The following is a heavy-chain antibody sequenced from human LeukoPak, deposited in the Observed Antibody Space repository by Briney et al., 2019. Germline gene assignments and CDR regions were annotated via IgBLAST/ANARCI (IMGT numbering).Heavy chain of an antibody. Sequence: GGSLRLSCAASRFTFSSYWMSWVRQAPGKGLEWVANIKQDGSEKYYVDSVKGRFTISRDNAKNSLYLQMNSLRAEDTAVYYCARASITMVRGAFDYWGQGTLVTVSS. V-gene: IGHV3-7*01. CDR3: ARASITMVRGAFDY. CDR1: RFTFSSYW. J-gene: IGHJ4*02. D-gene: IGHD3-10*01. CDR2: IKQDGSEK.